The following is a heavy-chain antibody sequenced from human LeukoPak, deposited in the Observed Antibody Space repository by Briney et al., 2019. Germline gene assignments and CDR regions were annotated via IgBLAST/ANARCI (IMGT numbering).Heavy chain of an antibody. J-gene: IGHJ4*02. CDR1: GGSISSSSYY. D-gene: IGHD6-6*01. V-gene: IGHV4-39*01. Sequence: SETLSLTCTVSGGSISSSSYYWGWVRQPPGKGLEWIGRIYYSGSTYYNPSLKSRVTISVDTSKNQFSLKLSSVTAADTAVYYCARTIAARPGYFDYWGQGTLVTVSS. CDR2: IYYSGST. CDR3: ARTIAARPGYFDY.